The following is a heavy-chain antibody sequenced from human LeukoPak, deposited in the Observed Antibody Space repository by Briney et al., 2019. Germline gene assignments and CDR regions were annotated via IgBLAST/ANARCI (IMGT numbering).Heavy chain of an antibody. Sequence: SQTLSLTCTVSGGSLSSGGYYWSWLRQHPGKGLEWIGNIYYSGSTYYNPSLKSRVTISLDTSKNQFSLKLSSVTAADTAVYYCARDYRPYSSSWYYDYWGQGTLVTVSS. J-gene: IGHJ4*02. CDR2: IYYSGST. CDR1: GGSLSSGGYY. D-gene: IGHD6-13*01. V-gene: IGHV4-31*03. CDR3: ARDYRPYSSSWYYDY.